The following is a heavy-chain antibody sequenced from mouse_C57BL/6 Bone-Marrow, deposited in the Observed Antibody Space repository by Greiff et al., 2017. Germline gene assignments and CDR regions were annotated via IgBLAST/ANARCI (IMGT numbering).Heavy chain of an antibody. Sequence: VQLQQPGAELVMPGASVKLSCKASGYTFTSYWMHWVKQRPGQGLEWIGEIDPSDSYTNYNQKFKGKSTLTVDKSSSTAYMQLSSLTSEDSAVYYCARNLDYGDDGYFDVWGTGTTVTVSS. CDR2: IDPSDSYT. D-gene: IGHD2-2*01. CDR1: GYTFTSYW. J-gene: IGHJ1*03. CDR3: ARNLDYGDDGYFDV. V-gene: IGHV1-69*01.